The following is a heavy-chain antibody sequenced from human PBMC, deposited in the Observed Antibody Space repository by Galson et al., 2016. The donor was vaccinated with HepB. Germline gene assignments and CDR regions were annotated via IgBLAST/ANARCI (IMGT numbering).Heavy chain of an antibody. CDR2: IFTTGST. Sequence: SETLSLTCTVSGGSISNYYWTWIRQPAGKGLEWIGRIFTTGSTIYNPSLKSRVTMSVDTSKNQFSLKLSSVTAADTAVYYCARAGSLIRYYMDVWGKGTTVTVSS. CDR3: ARAGSLIRYYMDV. J-gene: IGHJ6*03. V-gene: IGHV4-4*07. CDR1: GGSISNYY. D-gene: IGHD2-8*01.